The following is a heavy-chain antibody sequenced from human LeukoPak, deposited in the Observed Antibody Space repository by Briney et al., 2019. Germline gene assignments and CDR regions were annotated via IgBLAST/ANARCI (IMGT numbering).Heavy chain of an antibody. CDR1: GYTLTELS. V-gene: IGHV1-24*01. CDR2: FDPEDGET. Sequence: ASVKVSCKVSGYTLTELSMHWVRQAPGKGLEWMGGFDPEDGETIYAQKFQGRVTMTEDTSTDTAYMELSSLRSEDTAVYYCATRLRYHDAFDIWGQGTMVTVSS. CDR3: ATRLRYHDAFDI. D-gene: IGHD4-17*01. J-gene: IGHJ3*02.